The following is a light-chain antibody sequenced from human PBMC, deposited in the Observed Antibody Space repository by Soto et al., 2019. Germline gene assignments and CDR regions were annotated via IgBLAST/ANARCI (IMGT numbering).Light chain of an antibody. J-gene: IGKJ2*01. CDR1: QSVNGSY. Sequence: EIVLTQSPGTLSLSPGERATLSCRASQSVNGSYLAWYQQKPGQAPRLLIYGSSDSATGIPDRFSSSGSGTDFTLTISRVEPEDFGVYYCQQYGSSPPYTFGQGTKLEIK. CDR3: QQYGSSPPYT. V-gene: IGKV3-20*01. CDR2: GSS.